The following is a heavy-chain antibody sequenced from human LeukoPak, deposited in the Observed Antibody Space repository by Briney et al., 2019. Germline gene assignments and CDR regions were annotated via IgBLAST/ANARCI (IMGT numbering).Heavy chain of an antibody. V-gene: IGHV4-31*11. J-gene: IGHJ4*02. CDR2: IYYSGST. D-gene: IGHD3-3*01. CDR1: GGSISSGGYY. Sequence: PSGTLSLTCAVSGGSISSGGYYWSWIRQHPGKGLEWIGYIYYSGSTYYNPSLKSRVTISVDTSKNQFSLKLSSVTAADTAVYYCARFLEWLLVDYWGQGTLVTVSS. CDR3: ARFLEWLLVDY.